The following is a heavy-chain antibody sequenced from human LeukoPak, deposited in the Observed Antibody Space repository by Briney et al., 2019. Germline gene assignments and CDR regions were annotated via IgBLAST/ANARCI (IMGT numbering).Heavy chain of an antibody. CDR2: IKNDGSES. Sequence: GGSLRLSCAVSGFNFRDHWMDWVRQAPGKGLEWVGHIKNDGSESYYVDSLKGRFSISRDNTNNALYLQMNSLRAEDTAVYYCARDLEDYNNYGEMAIWGQGTLVTVSS. J-gene: IGHJ4*02. CDR1: GFNFRDHW. CDR3: ARDLEDYNNYGEMAI. V-gene: IGHV3-7*01. D-gene: IGHD4-11*01.